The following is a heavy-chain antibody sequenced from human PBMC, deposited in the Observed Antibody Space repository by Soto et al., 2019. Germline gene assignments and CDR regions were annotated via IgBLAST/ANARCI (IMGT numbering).Heavy chain of an antibody. V-gene: IGHV4-34*01. Sequence: QVQLQQWGAGLLKPSETLSLTCAVYGESFSGYDLSWIRQPPGQGLEWIGEINHCGSTNYNPSLKRRVTISVDTSKTQFSLMLSSVTAADTAVYYCARSYGSSWYLTFDYWGQGTLVTVSS. CDR3: ARSYGSSWYLTFDY. CDR1: GESFSGYD. D-gene: IGHD6-13*01. J-gene: IGHJ4*02. CDR2: INHCGST.